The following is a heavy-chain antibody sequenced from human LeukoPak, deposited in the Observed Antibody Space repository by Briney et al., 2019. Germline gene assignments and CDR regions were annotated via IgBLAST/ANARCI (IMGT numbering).Heavy chain of an antibody. D-gene: IGHD6-13*01. CDR3: ARLPDPATEQPPGYFDY. CDR2: ISSSSSYI. V-gene: IGHV3-21*01. CDR1: GFTFSSYS. Sequence: TGGSLRLSCAASGFTFSSYSMNWVRQAPGKGLGWVSSISSSSSYIYYADSVKGRFTISRDNAKNSLYLQMNSLRAEDTAVYYCARLPDPATEQPPGYFDYWGQGTLVTASS. J-gene: IGHJ4*02.